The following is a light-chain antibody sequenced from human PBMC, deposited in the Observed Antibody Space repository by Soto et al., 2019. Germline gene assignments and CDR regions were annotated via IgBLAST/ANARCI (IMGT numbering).Light chain of an antibody. CDR1: QSVSSN. CDR2: GAS. J-gene: IGKJ5*01. V-gene: IGKV3-15*01. CDR3: EQYNNWFSIT. Sequence: ILITKSPATLSVYPGEGPTISLRASQSVSSNLAWYQQKTGQAPRLLIYGASTRANGIPARFSGSAFGAEFTLTISSLQPEDFAVYYCEQYNNWFSITFGQGTRLDIK.